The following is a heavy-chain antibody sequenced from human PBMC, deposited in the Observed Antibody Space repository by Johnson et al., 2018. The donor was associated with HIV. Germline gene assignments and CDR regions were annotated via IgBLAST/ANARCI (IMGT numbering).Heavy chain of an antibody. V-gene: IGHV3-43D*03. J-gene: IGHJ3*02. CDR2: ISWYGGTT. CDR3: TKDIGGDGKLDAFDI. Sequence: VQLVESGGGVVQPGRSLRLSCAASGFKFHEYAMHWVRQAPGKGLEWVSLISWYGGTTNYADSVKGRFTISRDNNKNSLYLQMNILRVEDTAFYYCTKDIGGDGKLDAFDIWGQGTMVTVSS. CDR1: GFKFHEYA. D-gene: IGHD5-24*01.